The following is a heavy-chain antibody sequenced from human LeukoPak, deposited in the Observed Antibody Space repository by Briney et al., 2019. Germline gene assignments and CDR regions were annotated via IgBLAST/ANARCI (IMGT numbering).Heavy chain of an antibody. CDR3: ARSVANYDFWSGYLDY. J-gene: IGHJ4*02. CDR2: IYYSGST. V-gene: IGHV4-31*03. Sequence: SQTLSLTCTVSGGSISSGGYYWSWIRQHPGKGLEWIGYIYYSGSTYYNPSLKSRVTISVDTPKNQFSLKVSSVTAADTAVYYCARSVANYDFWSGYLDYWGQGTLVTVSS. D-gene: IGHD3-3*01. CDR1: GGSISSGGYY.